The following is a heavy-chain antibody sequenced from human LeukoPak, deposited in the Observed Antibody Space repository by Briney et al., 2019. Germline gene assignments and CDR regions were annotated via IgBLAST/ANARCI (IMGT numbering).Heavy chain of an antibody. D-gene: IGHD7-27*01. Sequence: GGSLRLSCAASGFTFNNYWMSWVRQAPGKGLEWVAIIKQDGSEKYYVDSVKGRFTISRDNAKNSLYLRMNSLRAEDTAVYYCANHWGSYYYGMDVWGQGTTVAVSS. CDR1: GFTFNNYW. J-gene: IGHJ6*02. V-gene: IGHV3-7*01. CDR2: IKQDGSEK. CDR3: ANHWGSYYYGMDV.